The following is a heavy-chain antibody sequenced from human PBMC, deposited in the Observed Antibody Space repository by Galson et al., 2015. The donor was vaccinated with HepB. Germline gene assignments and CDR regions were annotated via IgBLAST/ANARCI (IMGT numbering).Heavy chain of an antibody. Sequence: ETLSLTCAVYGGSFSRYYWSWLRQPPGKGLEWIGEINHSGSTNYNPSLKSRLTISVDASKNQFSLKLSSVTAADTAVYYCARGVVVSATFYYSYHMDVWGKGTTVAVSS. V-gene: IGHV4-34*01. J-gene: IGHJ6*03. CDR1: GGSFSRYY. CDR2: INHSGST. CDR3: ARGVVVSATFYYSYHMDV. D-gene: IGHD2-15*01.